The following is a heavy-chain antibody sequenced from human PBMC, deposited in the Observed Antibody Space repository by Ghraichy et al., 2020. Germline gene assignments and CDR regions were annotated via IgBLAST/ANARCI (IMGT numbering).Heavy chain of an antibody. CDR2: ISSSGSTI. D-gene: IGHD2-15*01. J-gene: IGHJ4*02. CDR3: ARESCSGGSCYSYFDY. V-gene: IGHV3-11*01. Sequence: GGSLRLSCAASGFTFSDYYMSWIRQAPGKGLEWVSYISSSGSTIYYADSVKGRFTISRDNAKNSLYLQMNSLRAEDTAVYYCARESCSGGSCYSYFDYWGQGTLVTVSS. CDR1: GFTFSDYY.